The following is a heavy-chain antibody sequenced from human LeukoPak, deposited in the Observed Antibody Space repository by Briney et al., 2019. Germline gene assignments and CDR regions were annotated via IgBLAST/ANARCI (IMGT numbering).Heavy chain of an antibody. CDR3: VTTGHSSGWQFDY. CDR1: DYSISSVYY. J-gene: IGHJ4*02. V-gene: IGHV4-38-2*02. Sequence: PSETLSLTCNVSDYSISSVYYYCWLRQSPGKGLVGSGRIYHTGYTYYNPSLKSRITISLETSRTQFSLKLNSVTAADTAVYFCVTTGHSSGWQFDYWGQGTLFTVSS. D-gene: IGHD6-19*01. CDR2: IYHTGYT.